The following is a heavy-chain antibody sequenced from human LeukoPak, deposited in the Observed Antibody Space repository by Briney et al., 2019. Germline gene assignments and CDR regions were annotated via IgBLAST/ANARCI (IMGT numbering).Heavy chain of an antibody. V-gene: IGHV1-69*13. CDR3: ARAVGYDYVWGSYRYLVADI. D-gene: IGHD3-16*02. J-gene: IGHJ3*02. Sequence: GASVKVSCKASGGTFSSYAISWVRQAPGQGLEWMGGIIPIFGTANYAQKFQGRVTITADESTSTAYMELSSLRSEDTAVYYCARAVGYDYVWGSYRYLVADIWGQGTMVTVSS. CDR2: IIPIFGTA. CDR1: GGTFSSYA.